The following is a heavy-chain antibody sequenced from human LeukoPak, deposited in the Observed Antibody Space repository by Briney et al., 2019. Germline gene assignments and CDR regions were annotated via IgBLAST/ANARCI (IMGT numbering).Heavy chain of an antibody. CDR2: ISSSGSTI. Sequence: TGGSLRLSCAASGFTFSSYEMNWVRQAPGKGLEWVSYISSSGSTIYYADSVKGRFTISRDNAKNSLYLQMNSLRAEDTAVYYCARDPRPDILTGYADYFDYWGQGTLVTVSS. CDR3: ARDPRPDILTGYADYFDY. D-gene: IGHD3-9*01. J-gene: IGHJ4*02. CDR1: GFTFSSYE. V-gene: IGHV3-48*03.